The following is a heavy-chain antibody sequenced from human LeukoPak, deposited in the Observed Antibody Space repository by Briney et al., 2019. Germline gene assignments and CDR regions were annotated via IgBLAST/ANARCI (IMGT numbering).Heavy chain of an antibody. V-gene: IGHV3-7*01. CDR3: AKGYGWEASYCYYYMDV. CDR2: IKQDGSEK. J-gene: IGHJ6*03. CDR1: GFTFSSYW. D-gene: IGHD1-26*01. Sequence: GGSLRLSCAASGFTFSSYWMSWVRQAPGKGLEWVANIKQDGSEKYYVDSVKGRFTISRDNAKNSLYLQMNGLRAEDTAVYYCAKGYGWEASYCYYYMDVWGKGTTVTISS.